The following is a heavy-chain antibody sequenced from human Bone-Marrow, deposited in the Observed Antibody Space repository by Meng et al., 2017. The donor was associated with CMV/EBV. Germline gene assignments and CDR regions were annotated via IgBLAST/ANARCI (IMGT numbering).Heavy chain of an antibody. CDR1: GFTFSSYA. J-gene: IGHJ5*02. CDR2: INSDGSST. CDR3: ARDRYCSSTSCARQDWFDP. Sequence: GESLKISCAASGFTFSSYAMSWVRQAPGKGLVWVSRINSDGSSTSYADSVKGRFTISRDNAKNTLYLQMNSLRAEDTAVYYCARDRYCSSTSCARQDWFDPWGQGTLVTVSS. D-gene: IGHD2-2*01. V-gene: IGHV3-74*01.